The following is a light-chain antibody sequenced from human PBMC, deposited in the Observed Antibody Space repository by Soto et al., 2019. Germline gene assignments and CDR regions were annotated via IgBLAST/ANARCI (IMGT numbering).Light chain of an antibody. CDR3: QQYGSSPPIT. V-gene: IGKV3-20*01. CDR2: GAS. J-gene: IGKJ5*01. CDR1: QSVSSSY. Sequence: ESKWTQPPGTLTLYKEERATLSCRASQSVSSSYLAWYQQKPGQAPRLLIYGASSRATGIPDRFSGSGSGTDFTLTISRLEPEDFAVYYCQQYGSSPPITFGQGTLLEIK.